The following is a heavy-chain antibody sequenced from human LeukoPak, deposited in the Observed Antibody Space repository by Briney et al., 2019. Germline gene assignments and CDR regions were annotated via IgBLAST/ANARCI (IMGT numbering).Heavy chain of an antibody. J-gene: IGHJ4*02. V-gene: IGHV4-34*01. D-gene: IGHD6-19*01. CDR2: INHSGST. CDR1: GGSFSGYY. Sequence: SETLSLTCAVYGGSFSGYYWSWIRQPPGKGLEWIGEINHSGSTNYNPSLKSRVTISVDTSKNQFSLKLSSVTAADTAVYYCARGNGWHGKGPYIDYWGQGTLVT. CDR3: ARGNGWHGKGPYIDY.